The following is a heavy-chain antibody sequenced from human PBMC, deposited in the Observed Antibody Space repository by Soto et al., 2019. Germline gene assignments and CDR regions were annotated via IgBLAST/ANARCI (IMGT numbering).Heavy chain of an antibody. CDR2: INAAIGNT. J-gene: IGHJ4*01. D-gene: IGHD3-10*01. Sequence: QVQLVQSGAEVKKPGASVKVSCKASGYTFTNYAMHWVRQAPGQSLEWMGWINAAIGNTKYSQKFQGSVTITRDTSANTAYMELSSLRSEDTAVYYCARRNVYGSGSYSFDYWGHGTLVTVSS. CDR1: GYTFTNYA. V-gene: IGHV1-3*01. CDR3: ARRNVYGSGSYSFDY.